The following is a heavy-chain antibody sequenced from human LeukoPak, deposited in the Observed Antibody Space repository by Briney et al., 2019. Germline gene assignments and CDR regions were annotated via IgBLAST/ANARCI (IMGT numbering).Heavy chain of an antibody. J-gene: IGHJ4*02. CDR1: GFTFSSYS. CDR2: ISSSSSYI. Sequence: GGSLRLSCAASGFTFSSYSMNWVRQAPGKGLEWVSSISSSSSYIYYADSVKGRFTISRDNAKNSLYLQMNSLRAEDTAVYYCAREGIEAAENPYADYWGQGTLVTVSS. CDR3: AREGIEAAENPYADY. D-gene: IGHD6-13*01. V-gene: IGHV3-21*01.